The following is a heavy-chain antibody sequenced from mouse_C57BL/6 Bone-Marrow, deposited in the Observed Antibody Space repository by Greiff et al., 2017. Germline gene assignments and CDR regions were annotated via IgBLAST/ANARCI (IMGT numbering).Heavy chain of an antibody. CDR1: GYTFTSYW. D-gene: IGHD1-1*01. CDR3: ARRYYGSSYVYWYFDV. V-gene: IGHV1-55*01. CDR2: IYPGSGST. Sequence: QVQLQQPGAELVKPGASVKMSCKASGYTFTSYWITWVKQRPGQGLEWIGDIYPGSGSTNYNEKFKSKATLTVDTSSSTAYMQLSSLTSEDSAVYYSARRYYGSSYVYWYFDVWGTGTTVTVSS. J-gene: IGHJ1*03.